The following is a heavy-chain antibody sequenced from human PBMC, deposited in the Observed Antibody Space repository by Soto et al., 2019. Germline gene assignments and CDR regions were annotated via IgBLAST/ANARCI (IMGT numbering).Heavy chain of an antibody. CDR3: ARGCSSTSCTHDAFDI. CDR1: GYTFTGYY. CDR2: INPNSGGT. J-gene: IGHJ3*02. V-gene: IGHV1-2*04. Sequence: EASVKVSCKASGYTFTGYYMHWVRQAPGQGLEWMGWINPNSGGTNYAQKFQGWVTMTRDTSISTAYMELSRLRSDDTAVYYCARGCSSTSCTHDAFDIWGQGTMVTVSS. D-gene: IGHD2-2*01.